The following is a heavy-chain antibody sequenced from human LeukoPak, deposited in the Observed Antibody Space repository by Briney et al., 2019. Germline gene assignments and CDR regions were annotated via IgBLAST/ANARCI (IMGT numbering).Heavy chain of an antibody. CDR3: ARESLGAVDY. Sequence: PGRSLRLSCAASGFTFSGYGMHWVRQAPGKGLEWVAAMRYDGTNKYYADSVSGRFTISRDNSKTTLYLQMNSLRAEDTALYYCARESLGAVDYWGQGTLVTVSS. J-gene: IGHJ4*02. V-gene: IGHV3-33*01. CDR1: GFTFSGYG. CDR2: MRYDGTNK. D-gene: IGHD1-26*01.